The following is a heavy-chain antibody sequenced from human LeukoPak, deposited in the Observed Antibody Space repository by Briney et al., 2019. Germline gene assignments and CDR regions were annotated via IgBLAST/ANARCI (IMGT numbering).Heavy chain of an antibody. D-gene: IGHD3-10*01. CDR2: SYYSGST. J-gene: IGHJ3*02. CDR1: GRSISSSSYY. CDR3: ARARLDYYGYGFDN. Sequence: SESLSLTCTVSGRSISSSSYYCGWLRQPPGKGLEGIGSSYYSGSTYYNQSLKGRVTISVDTSKNKFSLELRCVSAADTAVYYCARARLDYYGYGFDNWGQGTMVTVSS. V-gene: IGHV4-39*01.